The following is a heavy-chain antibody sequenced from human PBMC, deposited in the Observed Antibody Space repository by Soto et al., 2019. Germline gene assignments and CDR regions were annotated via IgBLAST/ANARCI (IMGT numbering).Heavy chain of an antibody. CDR2: IIPIFGTA. D-gene: IGHD6-6*01. Sequence: ASVKVSCKASGGTFSSYAISWVRQAPGQGLEWMGGIIPIFGTANYAQKFQGRVTMTRDTSTSTVYMELSSLRSEDTAVYYCARDRLAARDYYYYGMDVWGQGTTVTVSS. CDR3: ARDRLAARDYYYYGMDV. CDR1: GGTFSSYA. V-gene: IGHV1-69*05. J-gene: IGHJ6*02.